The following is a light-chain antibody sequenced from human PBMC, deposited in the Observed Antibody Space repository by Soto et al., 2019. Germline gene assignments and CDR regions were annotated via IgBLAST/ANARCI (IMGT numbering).Light chain of an antibody. CDR2: LIS. J-gene: IGKJ2*01. Sequence: DIQMTQSPPSLAASVGDRVTITCRARQSVSTYVNWYQQTPGKAPTLLISLISRRQSGVPSRFSGAGSETVLTLTIASLQPEDFSTHLCQQTYSTYSFXQGTKVDIK. V-gene: IGKV1-39*01. CDR1: QSVSTY. CDR3: QQTYSTYS.